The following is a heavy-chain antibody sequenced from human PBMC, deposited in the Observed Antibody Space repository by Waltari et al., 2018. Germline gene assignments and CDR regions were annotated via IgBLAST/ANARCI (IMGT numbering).Heavy chain of an antibody. Sequence: EVQLVESGGGLIQPGGSLSLSCVASGFTVSHHYMSWVRQAPGKGLEWVSVLHAGGAAYYAESVKGRFTVSRDNSKNTLYLQMNSLRDEDTAIYFCARAGLGSPSQWLQLLDLWGQGTLVTVSS. CDR2: LHAGGAA. CDR3: ARAGLGSPSQWLQLLDL. J-gene: IGHJ5*02. CDR1: GFTVSHHY. V-gene: IGHV3-53*01. D-gene: IGHD5-12*01.